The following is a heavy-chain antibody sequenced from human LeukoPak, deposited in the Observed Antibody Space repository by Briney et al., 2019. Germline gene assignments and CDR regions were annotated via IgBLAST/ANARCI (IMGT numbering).Heavy chain of an antibody. V-gene: IGHV4-39*01. J-gene: IGHJ5*02. CDR3: ARQRCVVVVAAVHWFDP. CDR1: RGSVSSSSFY. Sequence: SETLSLTCNVSRGSVSSSSFYWGWIRQPPGKGLEWIGNIYYSGSTYYNPSLKSRVTISVDTSKNQFSLKLTSVTAADTAVYYCARQRCVVVVAAVHWFDPWGQGTLVTVSS. D-gene: IGHD2-15*01. CDR2: IYYSGST.